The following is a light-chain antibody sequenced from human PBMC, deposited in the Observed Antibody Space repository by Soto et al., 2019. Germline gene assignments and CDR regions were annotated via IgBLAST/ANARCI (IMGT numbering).Light chain of an antibody. CDR2: GAS. Sequence: EIVMTQSPATLSVSPGERATLSCRASQSVSSNLAWYQKKPGQAPRLLIYGASTRATGIPTRFSGSGSGTEFTLTSSRLQSEDFAVYYCQQYNKWWTFGQGTRVEIK. V-gene: IGKV3-15*01. J-gene: IGKJ1*01. CDR3: QQYNKWWT. CDR1: QSVSSN.